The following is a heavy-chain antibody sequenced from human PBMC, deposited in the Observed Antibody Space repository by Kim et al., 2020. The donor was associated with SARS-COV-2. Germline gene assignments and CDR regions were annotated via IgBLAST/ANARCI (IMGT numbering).Heavy chain of an antibody. CDR2: IYYTGST. CDR1: GGSVSSGSYY. D-gene: IGHD6-19*01. CDR3: ARGPHIEQWLDY. V-gene: IGHV4-61*01. J-gene: IGHJ4*02. Sequence: SETLSLTCSVSGGSVSSGSYYWTWIRQPPGKGLEWIGYIYYTGSTNYNPSLKSRVTISLDTSKNQFSLKLSSVTAADTAVYYCARGPHIEQWLDYWGQGTLVTVSS.